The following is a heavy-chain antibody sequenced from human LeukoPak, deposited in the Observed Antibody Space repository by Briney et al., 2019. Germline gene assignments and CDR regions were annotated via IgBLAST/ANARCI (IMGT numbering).Heavy chain of an antibody. Sequence: ASVKVSCKASGYTFTSYDINWVRQAPGQGLEGMGWMNPNSGNAGYAQKFQGRVTMTRNTSISTAYMELSSLKSEDTAVYYCARSRNWNFLFFDYYSYGMDVWGQGTTVTVSS. V-gene: IGHV1-8*01. CDR2: MNPNSGNA. J-gene: IGHJ6*02. D-gene: IGHD1-1*01. CDR3: ARSRNWNFLFFDYYSYGMDV. CDR1: GYTFTSYD.